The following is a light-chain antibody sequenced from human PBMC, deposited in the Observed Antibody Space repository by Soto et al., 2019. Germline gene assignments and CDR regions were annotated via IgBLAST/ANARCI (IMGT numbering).Light chain of an antibody. CDR2: KAS. CDR1: QSVSFW. CDR3: QQSYSTTWT. J-gene: IGKJ1*01. V-gene: IGKV1-5*03. Sequence: DSQMTQSPSALSASVGERVTITCRASQSVSFWLAWYQQKPGKAPKLLIYKASNLESGVPSRFSGGGFGTEFTLTISSLRPDDFATYSCQQSYSTTWTFGQGTKVDIK.